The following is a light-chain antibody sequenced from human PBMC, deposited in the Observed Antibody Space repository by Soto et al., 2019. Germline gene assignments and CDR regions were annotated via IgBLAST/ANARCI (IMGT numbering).Light chain of an antibody. CDR1: SSDVGSYNL. Sequence: SALTQPASVSGSPGQSITISCTGTSSDVGSYNLVSWYQHHPGKAPKLMIYEDSERPSGVSNRFSGSKSGNTASLTISGVQAEDEGDYYCCSYADSGTFQYVFGTGTKVTVL. V-gene: IGLV2-23*02. CDR2: EDS. CDR3: CSYADSGTFQYV. J-gene: IGLJ1*01.